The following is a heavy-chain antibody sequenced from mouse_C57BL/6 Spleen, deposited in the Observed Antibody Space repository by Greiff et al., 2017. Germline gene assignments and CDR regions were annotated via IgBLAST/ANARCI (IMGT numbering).Heavy chain of an antibody. V-gene: IGHV1-59*01. D-gene: IGHD1-1*01. CDR2: IDPSDSYT. J-gene: IGHJ1*03. CDR1: GYTFTSYW. Sequence: QVQLQQPGAELVRPGTSVKLSCKASGYTFTSYWMHWVKQRPGQGLEWIGVIDPSDSYTNYNQKFKGKAKLTVDTSSSTAYMQLSSLTSEDSAVYYCARWGYGSSYWYFDVWGTGTTVTVSS. CDR3: ARWGYGSSYWYFDV.